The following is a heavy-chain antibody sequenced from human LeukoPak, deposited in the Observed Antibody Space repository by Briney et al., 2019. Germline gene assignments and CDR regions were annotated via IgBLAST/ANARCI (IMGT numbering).Heavy chain of an antibody. CDR1: GGSISSYY. CDR2: IHYSGST. Sequence: SETLSLTCTVSGGSISSYYWSWIRQPPGKGLEWIGYIHYSGSTNYNPSLKSRVTISVDTSKNQFSLKLSSVTAADTAVYYCAREDCSGGSCYYFNAFDIWGQGTMVTVSS. J-gene: IGHJ3*02. CDR3: AREDCSGGSCYYFNAFDI. D-gene: IGHD2-15*01. V-gene: IGHV4-59*01.